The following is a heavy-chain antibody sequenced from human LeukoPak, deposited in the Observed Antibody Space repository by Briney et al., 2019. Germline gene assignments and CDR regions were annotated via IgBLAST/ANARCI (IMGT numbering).Heavy chain of an antibody. Sequence: ASVKVSCKASGYTFTSYAMHWVRQAPGQRLEWMGWINAGNGNTKYSQKFQGRVTITRDTSASTAYMELSSLRSEDTAVYYCARVVSPSGWYPLDYWGQGTLVTVSS. CDR3: ARVVSPSGWYPLDY. CDR1: GYTFTSYA. D-gene: IGHD6-19*01. J-gene: IGHJ4*02. CDR2: INAGNGNT. V-gene: IGHV1-3*01.